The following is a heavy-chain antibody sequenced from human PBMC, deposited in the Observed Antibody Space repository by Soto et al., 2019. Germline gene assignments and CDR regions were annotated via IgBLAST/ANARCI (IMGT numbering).Heavy chain of an antibody. Sequence: GGSLRLSCAASGFTFSSYGMHWARQAPGKGLEWVAVISYDGSNKYYADSVKGRFTISRDNSKNTLYLQMNSLRAEDTAVYYCAKDLSGSYFHWGQGTLVTVSS. V-gene: IGHV3-30*18. J-gene: IGHJ4*02. CDR1: GFTFSSYG. D-gene: IGHD1-26*01. CDR3: AKDLSGSYFH. CDR2: ISYDGSNK.